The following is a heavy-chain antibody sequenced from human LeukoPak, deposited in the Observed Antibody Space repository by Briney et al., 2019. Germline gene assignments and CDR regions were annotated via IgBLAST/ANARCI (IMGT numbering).Heavy chain of an antibody. CDR1: VFIFSNHG. CDR3: TRDSNYSFDY. CDR2: ISYDGSSK. V-gene: IGHV3-30*02. D-gene: IGHD4-11*01. Sequence: QPGGSLRLSCAASVFIFSNHGMHWVRQAPGKGLEWVAYISYDGSSKYYADSVKGRLTLSRDNSKNTVSLQMNSLRAEDTNVYYCTRDSNYSFDYWGQGTLVTVSS. J-gene: IGHJ4*02.